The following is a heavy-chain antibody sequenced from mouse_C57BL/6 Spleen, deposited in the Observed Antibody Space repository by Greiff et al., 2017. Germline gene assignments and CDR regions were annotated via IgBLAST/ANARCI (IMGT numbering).Heavy chain of an antibody. Sequence: VQLQQSGAELARPGASVKMSCKASGYTFTSYTMHWVKQRPGQGLEWIGYINPSSGYTKYNQKFKDKATLTADKSSSTAYMQLSSLTSEDSAVYYCARYDYGDAMDYWGQGTSVTVSS. CDR3: ARYDYGDAMDY. CDR2: INPSSGYT. CDR1: GYTFTSYT. J-gene: IGHJ4*01. D-gene: IGHD2-4*01. V-gene: IGHV1-4*01.